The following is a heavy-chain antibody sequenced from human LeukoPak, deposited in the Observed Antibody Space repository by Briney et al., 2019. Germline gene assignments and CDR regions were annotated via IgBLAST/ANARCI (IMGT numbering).Heavy chain of an antibody. CDR3: AKDSAVAPYYFDY. D-gene: IGHD6-19*01. CDR1: RFTFSSYA. Sequence: GGSLRLSCAASRFTFSSYAMSWVRQAPGKGLEWVSAISGSGGSTYYADSVKGRFTISRDNSKNTLYLQMNSLRAEDTAVYYCAKDSAVAPYYFDYWGQGTLVTVSS. CDR2: ISGSGGST. V-gene: IGHV3-23*01. J-gene: IGHJ4*02.